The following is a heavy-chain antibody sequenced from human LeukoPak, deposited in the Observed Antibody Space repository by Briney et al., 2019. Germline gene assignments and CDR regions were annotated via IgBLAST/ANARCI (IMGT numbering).Heavy chain of an antibody. CDR3: EGSNWAAGAAFDS. CDR1: GYTFTAYY. CDR2: RKCDSGGT. V-gene: IGHV1-2*02. D-gene: IGHD6-13*01. Sequence: ASVNVSGKASGYTFTAYYMHWVRQAPGQGLEWMGWRKCDSGGTEYSRNYRDRVMMTRDTSISTAYMELTRLTSDDTAVYYCEGSNWAAGAAFDSWGQGTQVTVSS. J-gene: IGHJ4*02.